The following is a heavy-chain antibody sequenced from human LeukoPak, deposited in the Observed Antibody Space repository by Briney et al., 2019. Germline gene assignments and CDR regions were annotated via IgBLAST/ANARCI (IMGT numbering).Heavy chain of an antibody. D-gene: IGHD3-22*01. Sequence: ASVKVSCKASGYTFTNYDINWVRQATGQGLEWMGWMNPNSGNTGYAQKFQGRVTITRNTSISTAYMELSSLRSEDTAVYYCARGYYDSSGYYYFAFDIWGQGTMVTVSS. CDR1: GYTFTNYD. CDR3: ARGYYDSSGYYYFAFDI. J-gene: IGHJ3*02. V-gene: IGHV1-8*01. CDR2: MNPNSGNT.